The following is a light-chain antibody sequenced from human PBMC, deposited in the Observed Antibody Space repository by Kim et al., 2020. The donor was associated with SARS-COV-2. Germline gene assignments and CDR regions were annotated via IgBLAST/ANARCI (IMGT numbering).Light chain of an antibody. V-gene: IGLV3-21*04. CDR2: YDS. CDR1: NIGSKS. Sequence: APGKTARSTCGGNNIGSKSVHWYQQKPGQATVLVIYYDSDRPSGIPERFSGSNSGNTATLTISRVEAGDEADYYCQVWDSSSDHVVFGGGTKLTVL. J-gene: IGLJ2*01. CDR3: QVWDSSSDHVV.